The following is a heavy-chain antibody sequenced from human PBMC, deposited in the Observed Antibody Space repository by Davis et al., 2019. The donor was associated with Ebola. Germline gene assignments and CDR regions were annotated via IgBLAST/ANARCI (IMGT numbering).Heavy chain of an antibody. CDR1: GFTFSNAW. V-gene: IGHV3-21*04. CDR2: ISSSSSYI. CDR3: AKTSDYGDPFNDY. Sequence: GESLKISCAASGFTFSNAWMNWVRQAPGKGLEWVSSISSSSSYIYYADSVKGRFTISRDNSKNTLYLQMNSLRAEDTAVYYCAKTSDYGDPFNDYWGQGTLVTVSS. D-gene: IGHD4-17*01. J-gene: IGHJ4*02.